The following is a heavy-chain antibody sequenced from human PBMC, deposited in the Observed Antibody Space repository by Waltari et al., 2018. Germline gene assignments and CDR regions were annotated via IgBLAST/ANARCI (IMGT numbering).Heavy chain of an antibody. CDR3: ARGRYSYGSSFDY. CDR2: FIPILGIA. D-gene: IGHD5-18*01. V-gene: IGHV1-69*02. J-gene: IGHJ4*02. Sequence: QVQLVQSGAEVKKPGSSVKVSCKASGGTFSSYTISWVRQAPGQGLEWMGRFIPILGIANYAQKFQGRVTMTADKSTSTAYMELSSLRSEDTAVYYCARGRYSYGSSFDYWGQGTLVTVSS. CDR1: GGTFSSYT.